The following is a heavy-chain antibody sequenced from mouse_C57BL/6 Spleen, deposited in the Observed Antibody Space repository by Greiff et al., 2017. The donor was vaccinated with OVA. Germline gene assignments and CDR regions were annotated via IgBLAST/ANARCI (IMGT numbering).Heavy chain of an antibody. CDR3: ARSEESYDYDGPWFAY. CDR1: GYTFTSYT. D-gene: IGHD2-4*01. Sequence: QVQLKESGAELARPGASVKMSCKASGYTFTSYTMHWVKQRPGQGLEWIGYINPSSGYTKYNQKFKDKATLTADKSSSTAYMQLSSLTSEDSAVYYCARSEESYDYDGPWFAYWGQGTLVTVAA. CDR2: INPSSGYT. V-gene: IGHV1-4*01. J-gene: IGHJ3*01.